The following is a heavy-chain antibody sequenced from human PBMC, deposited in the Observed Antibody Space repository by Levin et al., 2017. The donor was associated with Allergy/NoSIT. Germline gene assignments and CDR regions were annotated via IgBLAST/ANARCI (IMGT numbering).Heavy chain of an antibody. Sequence: GESLKISCAASGFTFSSYAMHWVRQAPGKGLEWVAVISYDGSNKYYADSVKGRFTISRDNSKNTLYLQMNSLRAEDTAVYYCARDAVMVRGAMEYYDGMDVWGQGTTVTVSS. CDR3: ARDAVMVRGAMEYYDGMDV. CDR1: GFTFSSYA. D-gene: IGHD3-10*01. V-gene: IGHV3-30-3*01. CDR2: ISYDGSNK. J-gene: IGHJ6*02.